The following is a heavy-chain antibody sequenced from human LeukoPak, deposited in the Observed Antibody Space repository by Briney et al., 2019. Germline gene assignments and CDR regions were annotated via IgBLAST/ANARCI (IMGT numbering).Heavy chain of an antibody. D-gene: IGHD2-15*01. V-gene: IGHV4-59*01. CDR2: IYYSGST. J-gene: IGHJ4*02. CDR3: ASGVLHDY. Sequence: SGTLSLTCAVSGGSISSYYWSWIRQPPGKGLEWIGYIYYSGSTNYNPSLKSRVTISVDTSKNQFSLKLSSVTAADTAVYYCASGVLHDYWGQGTLVTVSS. CDR1: GGSISSYY.